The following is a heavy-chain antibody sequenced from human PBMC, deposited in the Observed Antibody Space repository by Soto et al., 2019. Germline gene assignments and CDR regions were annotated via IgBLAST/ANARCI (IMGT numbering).Heavy chain of an antibody. CDR3: ARHPSDFWFDP. Sequence: PSETLSLTCAVSGGSISSSNWWSWVRQPPGKGLEWIGEIYHTGSTNYNPSLKSRVTISVDKSKNQFSLKLSSVTAADMTAVYYCARHPSDFWFDPWGQGTLVTVSS. CDR1: GGSISSSNW. D-gene: IGHD2-21*02. CDR2: IYHTGST. J-gene: IGHJ5*02. V-gene: IGHV4-4*02.